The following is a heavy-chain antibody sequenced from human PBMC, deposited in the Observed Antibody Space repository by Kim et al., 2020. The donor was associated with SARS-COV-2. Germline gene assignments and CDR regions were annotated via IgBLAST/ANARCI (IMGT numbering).Heavy chain of an antibody. CDR2: SGGT. V-gene: IGHV4-34*01. J-gene: IGHJ4*02. CDR3: ARGRELLY. Sequence: SGGTNYNASLKSRVTISVDTSKNQFSLKRSSVTAADTAVYDCARGRELLYWGQGTLVTVSS. D-gene: IGHD1-26*01.